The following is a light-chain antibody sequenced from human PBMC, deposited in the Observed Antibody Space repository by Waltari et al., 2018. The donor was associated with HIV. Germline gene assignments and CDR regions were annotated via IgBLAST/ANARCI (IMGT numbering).Light chain of an antibody. J-gene: IGKJ4*01. Sequence: DILLTQSPATLSVSPGVRGTLSCRASQSVGLTLAWYQQRPGQPPRLLVYGASTRASDVSTRFSASGSGTEFTLTITSVRSEDFATYFCQQYDVWPLTFGGGT. V-gene: IGKV3-15*01. CDR3: QQYDVWPLT. CDR2: GAS. CDR1: QSVGLT.